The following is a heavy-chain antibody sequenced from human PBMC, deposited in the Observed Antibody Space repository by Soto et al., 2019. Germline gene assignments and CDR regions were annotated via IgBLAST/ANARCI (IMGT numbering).Heavy chain of an antibody. J-gene: IGHJ4*02. Sequence: QITLKESGPTLVNPTQTLTLTCTFSGFSLSTSGVGVGWIRQPPGKALEWLALIYWDDDKRYSPSLKSRLTITKDTSKIQVVLTMTNMDAVDTAAYYCARDCSGGSCYDPGDYWGQGTLVTVSS. CDR1: GFSLSTSGVG. CDR3: ARDCSGGSCYDPGDY. V-gene: IGHV2-5*02. D-gene: IGHD2-15*01. CDR2: IYWDDDK.